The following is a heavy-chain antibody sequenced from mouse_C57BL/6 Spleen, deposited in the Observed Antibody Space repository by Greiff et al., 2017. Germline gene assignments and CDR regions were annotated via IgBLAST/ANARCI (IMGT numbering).Heavy chain of an antibody. D-gene: IGHD1-1*01. J-gene: IGHJ1*03. CDR1: GFTFSDYY. CDR2: INYDGSST. CDR3: ARDMRVTTVVRYFDV. Sequence: EVQLVESEGGLVQPGSSMKLSCTASGFTFSDYYMAWVRQVPEKGLEWVANINYDGSSTYYLDSLKSRFIISRDNAKNILYLQMSSLKSEDTATYDCARDMRVTTVVRYFDVWGTGTTVTVSS. V-gene: IGHV5-16*01.